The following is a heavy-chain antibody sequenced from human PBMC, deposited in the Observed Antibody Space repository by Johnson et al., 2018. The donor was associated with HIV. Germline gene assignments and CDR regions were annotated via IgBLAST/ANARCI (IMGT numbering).Heavy chain of an antibody. CDR2: ISGSDGNT. V-gene: IGHV3-23*04. J-gene: IGHJ3*02. Sequence: MLLVESGGGVVQPGRSLRLSCAASGFTFSSYAMNWVRQAPGKGLEWVSGISGSDGNTYYTDSVKGRFTISRDNSKNTLYMQINSLRAEDTAVYYCAREATYWYDSSGSPYAFDIWGQGTMVTVSS. CDR3: AREATYWYDSSGSPYAFDI. D-gene: IGHD3-22*01. CDR1: GFTFSSYA.